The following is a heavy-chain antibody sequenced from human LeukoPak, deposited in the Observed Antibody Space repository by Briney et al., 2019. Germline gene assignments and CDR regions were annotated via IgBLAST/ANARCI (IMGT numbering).Heavy chain of an antibody. CDR3: VSFWGSGSDYYYYYYMDV. J-gene: IGHJ6*03. CDR1: GASISGSGYY. Sequence: PSETLSLTCTVSGASISGSGYYWGWIRQPPGTGLEWIGSIYYSGSTYYNPSLKSRVTISVDTSKNQFSLKLSSVTAADTAVYYCVSFWGSGSDYYYYYYMDVWGKGTTVTVSS. D-gene: IGHD3-10*01. V-gene: IGHV4-39*01. CDR2: IYYSGST.